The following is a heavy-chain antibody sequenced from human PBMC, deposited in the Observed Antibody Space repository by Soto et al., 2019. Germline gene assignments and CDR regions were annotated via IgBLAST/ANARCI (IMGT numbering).Heavy chain of an antibody. CDR1: GYTFTGYY. D-gene: IGHD3-22*01. J-gene: IGHJ5*02. CDR2: INPNSGGT. CDR3: ARDGYYYDSSGYYYFWFDP. V-gene: IGHV1-2*02. Sequence: ASVKVSFKASGYTFTGYYMHWVRQAPGQGLEWMGWINPNSGGTNYAQKFQGRVTMTRDTSISTAYMELSRLRSDDTAVYYCARDGYYYDSSGYYYFWFDPWGQGTLVTVSS.